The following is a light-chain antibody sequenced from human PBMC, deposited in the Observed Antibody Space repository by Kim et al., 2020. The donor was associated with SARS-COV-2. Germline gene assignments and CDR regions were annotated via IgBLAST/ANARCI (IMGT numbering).Light chain of an antibody. CDR2: DAS. J-gene: IGKJ5*01. CDR1: QSVNSY. CDR3: QQRSNWLIT. V-gene: IGKV3-11*01. Sequence: EIVLTQSPATLSLSPGERATLSCRASQSVNSYLAWYQQKLGQAPRLLIYDASNRATGIPGRFSGSGSGTDFTLTISSLEPEDFAVYYCQQRSNWLITFGQGTRLEIK.